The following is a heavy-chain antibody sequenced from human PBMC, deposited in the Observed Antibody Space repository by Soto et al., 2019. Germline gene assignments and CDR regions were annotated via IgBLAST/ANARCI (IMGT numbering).Heavy chain of an antibody. D-gene: IGHD2-15*01. V-gene: IGHV4-4*07. CDR3: ERGCFQFVP. Sequence: PSETLSLTCTVSGGSLNNYYWSWIRQPAGKGLEWIGRIYTTGNTNYKSSLRSRVTMSVDTSKNQFSLKLRFLTAADTAMYYCERGCFQFVPWGQGTLVTVSS. J-gene: IGHJ5*02. CDR1: GGSLNNYY. CDR2: IYTTGNT.